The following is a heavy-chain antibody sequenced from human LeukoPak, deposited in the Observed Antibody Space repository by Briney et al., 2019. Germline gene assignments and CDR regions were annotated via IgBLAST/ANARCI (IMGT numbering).Heavy chain of an antibody. Sequence: GGSLRLSCAASGFTFSSYAMSWVRQAPGKGLEWVSTISGSAYSTYYADSVKGRFTISRDNSKNALFLQMNSLRAEDTAVYYCAKTGYSYGSAMGAYWGQGTLVTVSS. CDR2: ISGSAYST. J-gene: IGHJ4*02. D-gene: IGHD5-18*01. CDR1: GFTFSSYA. CDR3: AKTGYSYGSAMGAY. V-gene: IGHV3-23*01.